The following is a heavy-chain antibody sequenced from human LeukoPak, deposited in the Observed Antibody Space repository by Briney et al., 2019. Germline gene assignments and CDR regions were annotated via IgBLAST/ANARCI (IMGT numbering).Heavy chain of an antibody. J-gene: IGHJ4*02. Sequence: SETLSLTCTVSGGSISNYYWYWMRKPPRKGLEWIAYSYSSGNANYNPSLKSRVTISVDTSKNQFSLKLSSVTAADTAVYYCARSRRRYDILTGYYRAGPFDYWGQGTLVTVSS. V-gene: IGHV4-4*09. CDR1: GGSISNYY. D-gene: IGHD3-9*01. CDR2: SYSSGNA. CDR3: ARSRRRYDILTGYYRAGPFDY.